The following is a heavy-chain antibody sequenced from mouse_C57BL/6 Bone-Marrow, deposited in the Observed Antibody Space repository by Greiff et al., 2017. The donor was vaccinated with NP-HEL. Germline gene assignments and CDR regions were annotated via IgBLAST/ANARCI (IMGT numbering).Heavy chain of an antibody. CDR3: ARALYSNHFAY. D-gene: IGHD2-5*01. CDR1: GYTFTSYW. CDR2: IDPSDSYT. Sequence: QVQLQQSGAELVRPGTSVKLSCKASGYTFTSYWMHWVKQRPGQGLEWIGVIDPSDSYTNYNQKFKGNATLTVDTSSSTAYMQLSSLTSEDSAVYYCARALYSNHFAYWGQGTLVTVSA. J-gene: IGHJ3*01. V-gene: IGHV1-59*01.